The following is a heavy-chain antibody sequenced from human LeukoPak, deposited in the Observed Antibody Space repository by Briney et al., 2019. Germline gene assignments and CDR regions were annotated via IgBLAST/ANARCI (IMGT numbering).Heavy chain of an antibody. CDR3: ARGANYDILTGYYYWFDP. CDR2: INPNSGGT. CDR1: GYTFTGYY. V-gene: IGHV1-2*04. Sequence: GSVKVSCKASGYTFTGYYMHWVRQAPGQGLEWMGWINPNSGGTNYAQKFQGWVTMTRDTSISTAYMELSRLRSDDTAVYYCARGANYDILTGYYYWFDPWGQGTLVTVSS. D-gene: IGHD3-9*01. J-gene: IGHJ5*02.